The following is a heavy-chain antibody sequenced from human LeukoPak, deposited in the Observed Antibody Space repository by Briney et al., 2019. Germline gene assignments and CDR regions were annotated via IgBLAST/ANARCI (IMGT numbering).Heavy chain of an antibody. J-gene: IGHJ4*02. D-gene: IGHD3-10*01. V-gene: IGHV1-2*02. Sequence: GASVKVSCKASGYTFTGYYMHWVRQAPGQGLEWMGWINPNSGGTNYAQKFQGRVTMTRNTSISTAYMELSSLRSEDTAVYYCARGPHYYGPGSYLPHYWGQGTLVTVSS. CDR3: ARGPHYYGPGSYLPHY. CDR2: INPNSGGT. CDR1: GYTFTGYY.